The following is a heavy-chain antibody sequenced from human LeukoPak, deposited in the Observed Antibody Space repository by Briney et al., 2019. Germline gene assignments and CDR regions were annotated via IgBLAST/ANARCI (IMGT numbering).Heavy chain of an antibody. CDR3: ARLGTDYYDSSGYNGNNWFDP. CDR2: INHSGST. CDR1: GGXFSGYY. J-gene: IGHJ5*02. Sequence: SETLSLTCAVYGGXFSGYYCSWIRQPPGKGLECIGEINHSGSTNYNPSLKSRVTISIDTSKNQFSLKLSSVTAADTAVYYCARLGTDYYDSSGYNGNNWFDPWGQGTLVTVSS. D-gene: IGHD3-22*01. V-gene: IGHV4-34*01.